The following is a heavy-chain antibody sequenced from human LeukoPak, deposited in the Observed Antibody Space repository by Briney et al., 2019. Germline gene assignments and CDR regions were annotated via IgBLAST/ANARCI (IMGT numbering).Heavy chain of an antibody. Sequence: GASVKVSCKASGGTFISYAISWVRQAPGQGLEWMGGIIPIFGTANYAQKFQGRVTITADESTSTAYMELSSLRSEDTAVYYCARASRITMIVVAPQAAFDIWGQGTMVTVSS. J-gene: IGHJ3*02. CDR3: ARASRITMIVVAPQAAFDI. D-gene: IGHD3-22*01. CDR1: GGTFISYA. CDR2: IIPIFGTA. V-gene: IGHV1-69*13.